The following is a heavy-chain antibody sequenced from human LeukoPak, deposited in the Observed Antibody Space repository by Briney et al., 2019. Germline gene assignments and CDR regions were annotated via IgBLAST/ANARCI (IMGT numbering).Heavy chain of an antibody. D-gene: IGHD6-13*01. CDR2: ISSTSTFI. J-gene: IGHJ6*02. Sequence: GGSLRLSCAASGFTFSSYTMNWVRQAPGKGLVWVSSISSTSTFIYYADSVKGRFTISRDNSKNSLYLQMNSLRAEDTALYYCAKCPEPAGTGYYGMDVWGQGTTVTVSS. V-gene: IGHV3-21*04. CDR3: AKCPEPAGTGYYGMDV. CDR1: GFTFSSYT.